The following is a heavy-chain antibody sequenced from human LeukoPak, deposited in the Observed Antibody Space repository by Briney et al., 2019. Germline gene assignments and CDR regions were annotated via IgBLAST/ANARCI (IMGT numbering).Heavy chain of an antibody. D-gene: IGHD3-3*01. CDR3: ARDTPYDFWSSNYYYYYGMDV. V-gene: IGHV3-33*01. CDR1: GFTFSSYG. CDR2: IWYDGSNK. J-gene: IGHJ6*02. Sequence: GGSLRHSCAASGFTFSSYGMHWVRQAPGKGLEWVAVIWYDGSNKYYADSVKGRFTISRDNSKNTLYLQMNSLRAEDTAVYYCARDTPYDFWSSNYYYYYGMDVWGQGTTVTVSS.